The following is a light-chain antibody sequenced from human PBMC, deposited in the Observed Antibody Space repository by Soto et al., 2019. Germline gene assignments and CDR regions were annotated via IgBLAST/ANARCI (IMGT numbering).Light chain of an antibody. CDR3: QQSCSTPYT. J-gene: IGKJ2*01. CDR2: AAS. CDR1: QTIANY. Sequence: DIQMTQSPSSLSASVGDRVTIACRPSQTIANYLNWYQQKPGKAPKLLIYAASSLQSGVPSRFSGSGSETDFTLTIASLQPEDFATYYCQQSCSTPYTFGQGTKLEIK. V-gene: IGKV1-39*01.